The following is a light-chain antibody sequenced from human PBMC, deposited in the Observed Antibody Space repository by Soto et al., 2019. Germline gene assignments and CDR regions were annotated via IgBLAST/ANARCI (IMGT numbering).Light chain of an antibody. J-gene: IGKJ3*01. Sequence: EIVLTQSPGTLSLSPGERATLSCRASQSVSSSYLAWYQQKPGQAPRLLIYGASSRATGIPERFSGSGSGTDFTLTISRLEPEDFAVYYCQQYGSSPGFTFGPGTKVDIK. V-gene: IGKV3-20*01. CDR2: GAS. CDR3: QQYGSSPGFT. CDR1: QSVSSSY.